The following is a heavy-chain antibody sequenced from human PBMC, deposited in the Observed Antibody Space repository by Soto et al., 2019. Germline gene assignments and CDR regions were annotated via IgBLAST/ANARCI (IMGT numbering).Heavy chain of an antibody. J-gene: IGHJ6*02. Sequence: SGPPRVNPTQTLTLTCTFSGFSLSTSGMRVSWIRQPPGKALEWLARIDWDDDKFYSTSLKTRLTISKDTSKNQVVLTMTNMDPVDTATYYCARTGYYYGMDVWGQGKTVTVS. CDR3: ARTGYYYGMDV. CDR2: IDWDDDK. V-gene: IGHV2-70*04. CDR1: GFSLSTSGMR.